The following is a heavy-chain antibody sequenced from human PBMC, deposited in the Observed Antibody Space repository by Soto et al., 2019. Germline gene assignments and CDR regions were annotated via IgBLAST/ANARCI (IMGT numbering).Heavy chain of an antibody. V-gene: IGHV4-4*02. CDR1: GDSISSSKW. CDR2: IDHNGIT. Sequence: SETLSLTCAVSGDSISSSKWWTWVRQTPGKGLEWIGKIDHNGITNYNPSLESRVTILKDNSKNQLSLKLASVTAADSAVYYCARLNRDYYYYGMDVWGQGATVTVSS. J-gene: IGHJ6*02. CDR3: ARLNRDYYYYGMDV.